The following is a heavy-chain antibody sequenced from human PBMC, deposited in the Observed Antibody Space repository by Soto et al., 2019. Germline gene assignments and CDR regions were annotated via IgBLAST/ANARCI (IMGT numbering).Heavy chain of an antibody. CDR2: IDPSDSYT. V-gene: IGHV5-10-1*01. CDR1: GYSFTSYW. CDR3: ARASSGSCHEYYYYGMDV. D-gene: IGHD1-26*01. Sequence: PGESLKISCKGSGYSFTSYWISWVRQMPGKGLEWMGRIDPSDSYTNYSPSFQGHVTISADKSISTAYLQWSSLKASDTAMYYCARASSGSCHEYYYYGMDVWGQGTTVTVSS. J-gene: IGHJ6*02.